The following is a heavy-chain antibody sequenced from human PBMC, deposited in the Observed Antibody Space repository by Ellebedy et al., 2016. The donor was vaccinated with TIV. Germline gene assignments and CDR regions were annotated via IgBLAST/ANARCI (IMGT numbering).Heavy chain of an antibody. Sequence: SLKISCAVSGFTFEDYAMHWVRQAQGKGLEWVSGISWNSGSIGYADSVKGRFTISRDNAKNSLYLQMNSLRAEDTAVYYCASNPTELLLAFDIWGQGTMVTVSS. D-gene: IGHD1-7*01. CDR3: ASNPTELLLAFDI. V-gene: IGHV3-9*01. CDR1: GFTFEDYA. J-gene: IGHJ3*02. CDR2: ISWNSGSI.